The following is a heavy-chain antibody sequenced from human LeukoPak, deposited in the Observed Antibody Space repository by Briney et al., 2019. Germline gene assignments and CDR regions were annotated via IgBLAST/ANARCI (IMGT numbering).Heavy chain of an antibody. CDR1: GYTFTSHY. Sequence: ASVKVSCKASGYTFTSHYMHWVRQAPEKGLEWMGIINPTGDSTDYAQKFQGRVTMTRDTSTSTDYMELSSLTYEDTAVYYCARDNQALLGVVTISFYYYYMDVWGKGTTVTVSS. D-gene: IGHD3-3*01. CDR2: INPTGDST. V-gene: IGHV1-46*01. J-gene: IGHJ6*03. CDR3: ARDNQALLGVVTISFYYYYMDV.